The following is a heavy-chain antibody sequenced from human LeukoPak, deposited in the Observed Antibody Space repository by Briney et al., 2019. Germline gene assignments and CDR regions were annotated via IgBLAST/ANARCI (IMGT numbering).Heavy chain of an antibody. CDR3: ARAGPWKGADY. J-gene: IGHJ4*02. CDR2: INRSGST. Sequence: SETLSLTCAVYGGSFSGYYWSWIRQPPGKGLEWIGEINRSGSTNYNPSLKSRVTISVDTSKNQFSLKLSSVTAADTAVYYCARAGPWKGADYWGQGTLVTVSS. CDR1: GGSFSGYY. V-gene: IGHV4-34*01. D-gene: IGHD1-1*01.